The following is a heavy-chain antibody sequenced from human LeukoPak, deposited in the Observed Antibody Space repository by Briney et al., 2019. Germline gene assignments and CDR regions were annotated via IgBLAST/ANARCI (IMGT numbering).Heavy chain of an antibody. CDR3: ARDMGGRITTLYYFDY. J-gene: IGHJ4*02. D-gene: IGHD3-10*01. CDR2: INPNSGGT. CDR1: GYTFTGYY. V-gene: IGHV1-2*02. Sequence: ASVKVSCKASGYTFTGYYMHWVRQAPGQGLEWMGWINPNSGGTNYAQRFQGRVTMTRDTSISTAYMELSRLRSGDTAVYYCARDMGGRITTLYYFDYWGQGTLVTVSS.